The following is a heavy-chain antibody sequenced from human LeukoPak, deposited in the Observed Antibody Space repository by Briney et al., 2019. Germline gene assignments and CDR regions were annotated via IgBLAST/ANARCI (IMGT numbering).Heavy chain of an antibody. V-gene: IGHV3-23*01. CDR2: ISGAGGNT. CDR3: AKLRQLIRGGVDY. D-gene: IGHD6-13*01. J-gene: IGHJ4*02. Sequence: GGSLRPSCAASGFTFSSYAMTWVRQTPEKGLQWVSAISGAGGNTYYADSVKGRFTISRDNSKNTLYLQLNSLRAEDTAIYYCAKLRQLIRGGVDYWGQGTQVTVSS. CDR1: GFTFSSYA.